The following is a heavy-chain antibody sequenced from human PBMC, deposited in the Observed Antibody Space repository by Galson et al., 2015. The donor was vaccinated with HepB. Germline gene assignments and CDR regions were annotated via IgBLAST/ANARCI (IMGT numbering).Heavy chain of an antibody. Sequence: YLRLSCAASGSAFPTHAMSWVRQAPGRGLAWISGISGKGESTFYADSVKGRFTVSKDNANNMLYLQMNSLRAEDAGLYFCAKGYGLFDSWGQGILVTVSS. CDR1: GSAFPTHA. V-gene: IGHV3-23*01. D-gene: IGHD5-18*01. CDR2: ISGKGEST. J-gene: IGHJ5*01. CDR3: AKGYGLFDS.